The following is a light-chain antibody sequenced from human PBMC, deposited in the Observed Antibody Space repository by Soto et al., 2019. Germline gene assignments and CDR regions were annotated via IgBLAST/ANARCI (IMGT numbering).Light chain of an antibody. V-gene: IGKV1-39*01. Sequence: DIQMTQSPSSLSASVGDRVTITCRASQSISRYSNWYQQKPGKAPKLLIYAASSLQSGVPSRFSGSGSGTDVTHTISSRQPEDFATYYCQKSYRTLWTVAQGTKVEIK. CDR3: QKSYRTLWT. CDR1: QSISRY. J-gene: IGKJ1*01. CDR2: AAS.